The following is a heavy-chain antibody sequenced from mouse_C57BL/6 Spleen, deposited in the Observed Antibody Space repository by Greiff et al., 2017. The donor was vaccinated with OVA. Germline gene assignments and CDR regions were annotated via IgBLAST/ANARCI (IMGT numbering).Heavy chain of an antibody. V-gene: IGHV1-52*01. CDR2: IDPSDSET. CDR1: GYTFTSYW. D-gene: IGHD1-1*01. CDR3: AREGNYYGSGDY. Sequence: VQLQQSGAELVRPGSSVKLSCKASGYTFTSYWMHWVKQRPIQGLEWIGNIDPSDSETHYNQKFKDKATLTVDKSSSTAYMQLSSLTSEDSAVYYCAREGNYYGSGDYWGQGTTLTVSS. J-gene: IGHJ2*01.